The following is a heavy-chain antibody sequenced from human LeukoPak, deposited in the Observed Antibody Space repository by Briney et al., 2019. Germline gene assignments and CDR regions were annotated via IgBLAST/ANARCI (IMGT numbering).Heavy chain of an antibody. J-gene: IGHJ4*02. Sequence: GGSLILSCAASGFTFSDYYMTWIRQAPGKGLDWVSYISSSSGYTNYADSVKGRFTISRDNARNLLYLQMNSLRAEDTAVYYCARGRGSGWYVDYWGQGTLVTVSS. D-gene: IGHD6-19*01. CDR2: ISSSSGYT. CDR1: GFTFSDYY. CDR3: ARGRGSGWYVDY. V-gene: IGHV3-11*05.